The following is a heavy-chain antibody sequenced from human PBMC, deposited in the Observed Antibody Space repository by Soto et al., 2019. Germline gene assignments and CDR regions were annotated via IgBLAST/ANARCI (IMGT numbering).Heavy chain of an antibody. D-gene: IGHD6-19*01. Sequence: QVQLQESDPGLVKPSGTLSLTCAVSGDSVSSPYYWCWVRQPPGKGLEWIGEVFHTGTTSYNPSLRSRVTISMDKSNNQFSLDLSSVTAADTAVYYCARSAGWYAVHSWGPGTPVIVSS. CDR1: GDSVSSPYY. CDR2: VFHTGTT. J-gene: IGHJ4*02. CDR3: ARSAGWYAVHS. V-gene: IGHV4-4*02.